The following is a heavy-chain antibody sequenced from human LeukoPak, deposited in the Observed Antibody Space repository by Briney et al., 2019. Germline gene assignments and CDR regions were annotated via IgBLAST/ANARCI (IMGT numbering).Heavy chain of an antibody. D-gene: IGHD6-19*01. CDR3: ARDNSEQWMEYCFDY. CDR2: IRYDGSNK. V-gene: IGHV3-30*02. J-gene: IGHJ4*02. CDR1: GFTFSSYG. Sequence: GGSLRLSCAASGFTFSSYGMHWVRQAPGKGLEWVAFIRYDGSNKYYADSVKGRFTISRDNSKNTLYLQMNSLRVEDTAMYYCARDNSEQWMEYCFDYWGQGTLVTVSS.